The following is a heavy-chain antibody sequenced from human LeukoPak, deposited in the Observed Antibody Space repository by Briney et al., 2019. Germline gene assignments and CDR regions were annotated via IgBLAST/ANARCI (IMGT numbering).Heavy chain of an antibody. CDR1: GYTFTNYY. Sequence: ASVKVSCKASGYTFTNYYIHWVRQAPGQGLEWMGLIHPSGGSTSYAQKLQGRVTMTRDTSTSTVYMELSSLRSEDTAVYYCARVLVATLREPFDIWGQGTMVTVSS. CDR2: IHPSGGST. D-gene: IGHD1-26*01. V-gene: IGHV1-46*04. J-gene: IGHJ3*02. CDR3: ARVLVATLREPFDI.